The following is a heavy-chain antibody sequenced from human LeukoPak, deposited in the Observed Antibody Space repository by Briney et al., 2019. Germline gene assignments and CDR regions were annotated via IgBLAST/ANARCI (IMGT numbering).Heavy chain of an antibody. Sequence: ASVKVSCEASGYTFTSYDINWVRQATGQGLEWMGWLNPNSGNTGYAQKFQGRVTITRNTSISTAYMELSSLRSEDTAVYYCARECKKQHRAEYFQHWGQGTLVTVSS. CDR3: ARECKKQHRAEYFQH. V-gene: IGHV1-8*03. CDR1: GYTFTSYD. CDR2: LNPNSGNT. J-gene: IGHJ1*01. D-gene: IGHD6-13*01.